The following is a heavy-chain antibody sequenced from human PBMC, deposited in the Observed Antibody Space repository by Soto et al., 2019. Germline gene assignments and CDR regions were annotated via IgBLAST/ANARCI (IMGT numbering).Heavy chain of an antibody. D-gene: IGHD3-22*01. CDR1: GYIFSGNY. CDR2: INAKNGAT. V-gene: IGHV1-2*02. J-gene: IGHJ5*02. Sequence: QVQLVQSGAEVRKPGASVKVSCKASGYIFSGNYLHWVRRATGQGLEWMAWINAKNGATNYAQKFRGRAAGTRDTSISTTYLELSGLTSDDTAVYYCAIAREDRSGWFDHWGQGTQVTVSP. CDR3: AIAREDRSGWFDH.